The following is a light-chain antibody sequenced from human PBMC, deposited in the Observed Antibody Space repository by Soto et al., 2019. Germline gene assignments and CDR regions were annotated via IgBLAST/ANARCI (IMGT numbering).Light chain of an antibody. CDR1: QSVSSSF. CDR3: QQYGSSPLT. J-gene: IGKJ4*01. V-gene: IGKV3-20*01. Sequence: EIVLTQSPGTLSLSPGERATLSCRASQSVSSSFLAWYQQKPGQAPRLLIYGASSRATGIPDRFSGSGSGTHFTFTISRLEPEDVAVYYCQQYGSSPLTFGGGTKVEIK. CDR2: GAS.